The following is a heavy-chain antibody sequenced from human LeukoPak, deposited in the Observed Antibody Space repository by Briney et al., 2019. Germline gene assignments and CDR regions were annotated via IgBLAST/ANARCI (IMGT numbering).Heavy chain of an antibody. CDR2: IYHGGST. J-gene: IGHJ4*02. V-gene: IGHV4-4*02. CDR3: ATNSGWRLDY. CDR1: GASISSNSW. Sequence: PSETLSLTCAVSGASISSNSWWTWVRQPPGKGLEWIGEIYHGGSTNYNTSLRSRVTISVDKSKNQFSLNLTSVTAADTSVYYCATNSGWRLDYWGQGVLVTVSS. D-gene: IGHD5-12*01.